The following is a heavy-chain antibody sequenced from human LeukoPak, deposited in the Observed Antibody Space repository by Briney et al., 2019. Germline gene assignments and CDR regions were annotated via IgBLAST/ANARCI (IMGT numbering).Heavy chain of an antibody. CDR3: ARDLDDLLTGYYPMGVSDF. V-gene: IGHV1-18*01. J-gene: IGHJ3*01. CDR2: ISAYNGNT. CDR1: GYTFTSYG. Sequence: GASVKVSCKASGYTFTSYGISWVRQAPGQGLEWMGWISAYNGNTNYAQKLQGRVTMTTDTSTSTAYMELRSLRPEDTAVYYCARDLDDLLTGYYPMGVSDFWGQGTMVTVSS. D-gene: IGHD3-9*01.